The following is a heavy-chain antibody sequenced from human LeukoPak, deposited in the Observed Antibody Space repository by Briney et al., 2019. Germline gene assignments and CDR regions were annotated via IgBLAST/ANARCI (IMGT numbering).Heavy chain of an antibody. CDR2: INTDGRTT. CDR1: GFTFSSYW. V-gene: IGHV3-74*01. Sequence: GSLRLSCAASGFTFSSYWMHWVRQAPGKGLVWVSRINTDGRTTNYADSVKGRFTISRDNAKNTLYLQMNSLRAEDTAVYYCARDITLTRGGRSDYWGHGTLVTVSA. CDR3: ARDITLTRGGRSDY. D-gene: IGHD3-10*01. J-gene: IGHJ4*01.